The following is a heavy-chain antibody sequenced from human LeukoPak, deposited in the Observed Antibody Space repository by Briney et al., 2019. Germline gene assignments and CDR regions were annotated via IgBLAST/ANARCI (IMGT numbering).Heavy chain of an antibody. D-gene: IGHD6-25*01. V-gene: IGHV4-59*01. CDR1: GGSISSYY. Sequence: SEALSLTCTVSGGSISSYYWSWIRQPPGKGLGWIGHIYYSGTTNYNPSLKSRVTISVDTHKNQFSLKLSSVTAADTAVYYCARGVYIAAAQYGYWGQGTLVTVSS. CDR2: IYYSGTT. J-gene: IGHJ4*02. CDR3: ARGVYIAAAQYGY.